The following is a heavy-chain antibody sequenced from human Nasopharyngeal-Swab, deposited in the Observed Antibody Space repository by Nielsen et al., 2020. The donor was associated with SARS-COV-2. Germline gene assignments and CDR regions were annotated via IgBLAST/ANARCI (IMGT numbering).Heavy chain of an antibody. J-gene: IGHJ6*03. V-gene: IGHV4-34*01. Sequence: SQTLSLTCSVYGGSFTNNYCNWVRQSPGKGLEWIGEISHDGTTNYKSSLKSRVVMSVDSSKSQFSLRLTSVTAADTAIYYCVRGYRTWSFPSSYYYYHMDVWGQGTTVTVSS. CDR3: VRGYRTWSFPSSYYYYHMDV. CDR2: ISHDGTT. D-gene: IGHD3-10*01. CDR1: GGSFTNNY.